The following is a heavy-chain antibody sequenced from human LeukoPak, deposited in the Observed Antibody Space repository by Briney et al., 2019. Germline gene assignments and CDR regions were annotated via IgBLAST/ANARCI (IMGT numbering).Heavy chain of an antibody. V-gene: IGHV3-33*01. D-gene: IGHD3-16*02. CDR2: IWYDGSNK. Sequence: GGSLRLSCAASGFTFSSYGMHWVRQAPGKGLEWVAVIWYDGSNKYYADSVKGGFTISRDKSKNTLYLQMNSLRAEDTAVYYCARDLMITFGGVIVTDALDYWGQGTLVTVSS. CDR3: ARDLMITFGGVIVTDALDY. J-gene: IGHJ4*02. CDR1: GFTFSSYG.